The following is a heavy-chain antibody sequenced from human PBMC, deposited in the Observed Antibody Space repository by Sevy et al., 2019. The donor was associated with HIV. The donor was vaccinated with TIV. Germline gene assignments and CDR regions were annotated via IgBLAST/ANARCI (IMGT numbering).Heavy chain of an antibody. CDR3: PRDRRNYAGQYFDY. J-gene: IGHJ4*02. V-gene: IGHV3-11*06. CDR1: GFTFSDYY. Sequence: RGCLRLSCAVSGFTFSDYYMSWIRQAPGKGLEWVSDISSGSTYTKYADSVKGRFTVSRNNAKNSLYLQMNSLRVEDTAVYYCPRDRRNYAGQYFDYWGQGTLVTVSS. D-gene: IGHD1-7*01. CDR2: ISSGSTYT.